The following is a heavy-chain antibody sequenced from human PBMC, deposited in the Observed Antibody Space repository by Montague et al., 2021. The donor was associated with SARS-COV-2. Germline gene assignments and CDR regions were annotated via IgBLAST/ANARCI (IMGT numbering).Heavy chain of an antibody. J-gene: IGHJ4*02. Sequence: SETLSLTCAVSLHCGGLDLWRRSGQHPSGLLSLVYLVCNHGVTRNSPSLKSRVTISTDTSKNQFSLMMASVTAADTAVYFCARAPPYYGFDSWGQGTLVTVSS. D-gene: IGHD3-3*01. V-gene: IGHV4-59*02. CDR2: VCNHGVT. CDR1: LHCGGLDL. CDR3: ARAPPYYGFDS.